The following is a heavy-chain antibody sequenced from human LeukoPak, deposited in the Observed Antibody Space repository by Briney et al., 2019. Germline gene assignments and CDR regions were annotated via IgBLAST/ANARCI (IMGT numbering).Heavy chain of an antibody. Sequence: GKSLRLSCAASGLTFSSYGMHWVRQAPGKGLEWVAVTWYDGRNNYYAASVKGRFTISRDDSKTTVYLLMNSLRAEDTAVYYCAREVAPLYFHYGMDVWGEGTTDTVSS. V-gene: IGHV3-33*01. CDR1: GLTFSSYG. CDR3: AREVAPLYFHYGMDV. D-gene: IGHD2-21*01. CDR2: TWYDGRNN. J-gene: IGHJ6*01.